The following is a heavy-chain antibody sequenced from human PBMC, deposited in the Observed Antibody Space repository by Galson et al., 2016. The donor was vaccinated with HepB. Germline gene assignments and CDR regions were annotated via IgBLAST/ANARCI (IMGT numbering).Heavy chain of an antibody. CDR3: AGGIGYSSGWYNGYGMDV. CDR2: LTWNGGII. Sequence: SLRLSCAASGFIFGDYAMPWVRQSPGKGLEWVSGLTWNGGIIGYADSVKGRFTISRDNARNFLFLQMNNLRSEDTAAYYCAGGIGYSSGWYNGYGMDVWGQGTTVTVSS. V-gene: IGHV3-9*01. J-gene: IGHJ6*02. CDR1: GFIFGDYA. D-gene: IGHD6-19*01.